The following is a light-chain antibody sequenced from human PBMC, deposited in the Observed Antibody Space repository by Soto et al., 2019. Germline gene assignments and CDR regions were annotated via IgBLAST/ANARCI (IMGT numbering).Light chain of an antibody. J-gene: IGLJ2*01. V-gene: IGLV4-69*01. CDR3: QTWGTGIVV. CDR2: LNSDGSH. Sequence: QSVLTQSPSASASLGASVKLTCTLSSGHSSYAIAWHQQQREKGPRYLMKLNSDGSHSKGDGIPDRFSGSSSGAERYLTISSLQSEDEADYYCQTWGTGIVVFGGGTKLTVL. CDR1: SGHSSYA.